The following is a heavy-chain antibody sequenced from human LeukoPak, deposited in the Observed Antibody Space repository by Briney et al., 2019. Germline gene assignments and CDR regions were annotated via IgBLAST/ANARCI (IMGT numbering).Heavy chain of an antibody. Sequence: SETLSLTCTVAGGSISSHYWSWIRQSPGRGLEWIGFTFYTGSTNSNPSLKSRVTMSADPSKNQVSLRLISVTAADTPIYYCARHRDSLGFHNWFDPWGQGTLVSVSS. CDR2: TFYTGST. CDR3: ARHRDSLGFHNWFDP. J-gene: IGHJ5*02. V-gene: IGHV4-59*08. CDR1: GGSISSHY. D-gene: IGHD3-16*01.